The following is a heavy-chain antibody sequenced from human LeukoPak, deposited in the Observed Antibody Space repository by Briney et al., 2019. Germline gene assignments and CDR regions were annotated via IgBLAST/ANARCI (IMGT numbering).Heavy chain of an antibody. J-gene: IGHJ3*02. D-gene: IGHD2-2*01. CDR1: GYTFTSYG. CDR2: ISAYNGNT. V-gene: IGHV1-18*04. Sequence: ASVKVSCKASGYTFTSYGISWVRQAPGQGLEWMGWISAYNGNTNYAQELQGRVTMTTDTSTSTAYMELRSLRSDDTAVYYCARDGYQLLLDAFDIWGQGTMVTVSS. CDR3: ARDGYQLLLDAFDI.